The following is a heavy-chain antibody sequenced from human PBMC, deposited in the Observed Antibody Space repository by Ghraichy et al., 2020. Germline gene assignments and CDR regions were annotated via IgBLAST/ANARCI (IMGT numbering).Heavy chain of an antibody. CDR1: GFTFGEYV. V-gene: IGHV3-49*04. J-gene: IGHJ4*02. D-gene: IGHD1-26*01. CDR2: IRSKSYGGTT. Sequence: GGSLRLSCTSSGFTFGEYVMSWVRQAPGKGLEWVGFIRSKSYGGTTEYAASVKGRFAISRDDSKSIAYLQMNSLKTEDTAVYYCTRYRGWGLFDYWGQGTLVTVSS. CDR3: TRYRGWGLFDY.